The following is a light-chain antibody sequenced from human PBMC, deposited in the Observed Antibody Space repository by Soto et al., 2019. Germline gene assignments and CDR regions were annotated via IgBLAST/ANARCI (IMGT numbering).Light chain of an antibody. Sequence: IRMTQSPSSLSASTGDIVTTTCRASQGISNYLAWFQQKPGKVPKRLIYKASTLKSGVPSRFSGSGSGTEFTLTISSLQPDDFATYYCQHYNSYSEGFGQGTKVDIK. J-gene: IGKJ1*01. V-gene: IGKV1-16*01. CDR3: QHYNSYSEG. CDR1: QGISNY. CDR2: KAS.